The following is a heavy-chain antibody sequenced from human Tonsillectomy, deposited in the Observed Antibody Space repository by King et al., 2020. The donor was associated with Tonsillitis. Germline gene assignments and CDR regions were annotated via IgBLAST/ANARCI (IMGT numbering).Heavy chain of an antibody. Sequence: QLQESGPGLVKPSETLSLTCTVSGGSISSYYWSWIRQPPGKGLEWLGYIYYIGSTNYNPALKSRVTISVDTSKNQFSLKLNSVTAAYTAVYYCARGRTAGRCSSEYYYSYDMDVWGPGTTVTVSS. V-gene: IGHV4-59*01. J-gene: IGHJ6*02. CDR3: ARGRTAGRCSSEYYYSYDMDV. CDR1: GGSISSYY. CDR2: IYYIGST. D-gene: IGHD6-6*01.